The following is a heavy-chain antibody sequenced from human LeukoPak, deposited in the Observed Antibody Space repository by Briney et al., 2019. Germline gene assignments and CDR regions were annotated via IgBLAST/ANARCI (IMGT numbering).Heavy chain of an antibody. CDR3: VRAGSGFDY. Sequence: GGSLRPSCVASGFTFSSYWMHWVRQAPGKGLEWVSRIDFETDTTTYAGSVKGRFTISRDNTKNTLYLQMDSLRDEDAAVYYCVRAGSGFDYWGQGTLVTVTS. V-gene: IGHV3-74*01. CDR1: GFTFSSYW. D-gene: IGHD2-15*01. CDR2: IDFETDTT. J-gene: IGHJ4*02.